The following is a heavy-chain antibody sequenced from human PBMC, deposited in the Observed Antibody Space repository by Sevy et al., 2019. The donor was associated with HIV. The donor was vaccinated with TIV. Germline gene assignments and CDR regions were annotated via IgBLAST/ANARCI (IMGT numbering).Heavy chain of an antibody. Sequence: GGSLRLSCAASGFTFSSYAMHWVRQAPGKGLEWVAVISYDGSNKYYADSVKGRFTISRDNSKNTLYLQMNSLRAEDTAVYYCARGSRGETGWFDPWGQGTLVTISS. J-gene: IGHJ5*02. D-gene: IGHD3-16*01. CDR2: ISYDGSNK. CDR1: GFTFSSYA. V-gene: IGHV3-30-3*01. CDR3: ARGSRGETGWFDP.